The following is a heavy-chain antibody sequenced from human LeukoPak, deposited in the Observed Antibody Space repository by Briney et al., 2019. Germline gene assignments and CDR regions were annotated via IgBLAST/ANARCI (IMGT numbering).Heavy chain of an antibody. D-gene: IGHD6-19*01. J-gene: IGHJ4*02. CDR2: IYYGGST. CDR3: ARVLSVAGGNYFDY. Sequence: SETLSLTCTVSGGSISSSSYYWGWIRQPPGKGLEWIGSIYYGGSTYYNPSLNSRVTISVNTSKNQFSLKLSSVTAADTAVYYCARVLSVAGGNYFDYWGQGTLVTVSS. CDR1: GGSISSSSYY. V-gene: IGHV4-39*07.